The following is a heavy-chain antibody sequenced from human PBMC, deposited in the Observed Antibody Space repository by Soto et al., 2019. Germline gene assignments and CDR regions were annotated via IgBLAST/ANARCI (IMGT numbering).Heavy chain of an antibody. CDR1: GFTFSSYS. J-gene: IGHJ4*02. Sequence: PAESLTLSCAASGFTFSSYSMNWVRQAPGKGLEWVSSISSSSSYIYYADSVKGRFTISRDNAKNSLYLQMNSLRADDTAVYYCARVPAGDYGDLLDYWGQGTLVTVSS. D-gene: IGHD4-17*01. CDR2: ISSSSSYI. V-gene: IGHV3-21*01. CDR3: ARVPAGDYGDLLDY.